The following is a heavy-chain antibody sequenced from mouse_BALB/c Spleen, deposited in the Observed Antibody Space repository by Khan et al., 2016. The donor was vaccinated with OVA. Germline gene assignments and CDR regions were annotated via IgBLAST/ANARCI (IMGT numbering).Heavy chain of an antibody. CDR1: GYSITSDYA. J-gene: IGHJ2*01. CDR2: ISYSGNT. V-gene: IGHV3-2*02. D-gene: IGHD1-1*01. Sequence: EVQLQESGPGLVKPSQSLSLTCTVTGYSITSDYAWNWIRQFPGNKLEWMGYISYSGNTKYNPSLKSRISITRDTSKNQFFLQLNSVTPEDTATYYCARIYGGDFDYWGQGTNLTVSS. CDR3: ARIYGGDFDY.